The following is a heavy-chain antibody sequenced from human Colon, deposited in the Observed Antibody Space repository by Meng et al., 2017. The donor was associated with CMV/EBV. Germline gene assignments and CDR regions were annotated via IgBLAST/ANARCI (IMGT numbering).Heavy chain of an antibody. CDR3: AKTYYYDSSGYSHILGFDY. Sequence: FSSSAMNWVRQAPGKGLEWVANVGGRGDSTYYAGSVGNRFSISRDIASNTLYLQMNSLRAEDTALYYCAKTYYYDSSGYSHILGFDYWAREPWSPSPQ. V-gene: IGHV3-23*01. CDR1: FSSSA. CDR2: VGGRGDST. J-gene: IGHJ4*02. D-gene: IGHD3-22*01.